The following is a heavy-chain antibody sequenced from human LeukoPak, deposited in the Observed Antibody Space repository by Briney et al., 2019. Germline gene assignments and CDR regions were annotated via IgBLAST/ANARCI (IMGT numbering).Heavy chain of an antibody. CDR1: GFTFSSYA. CDR3: ARGRWLQYIFDY. D-gene: IGHD5-24*01. CDR2: IKQDGSEK. V-gene: IGHV3-7*01. Sequence: GGSLRLSCAASGFTFSSYAMSWVRQAPGKGLEWVANIKQDGSEKYYVDSVKGRFTISRDNAKNSLYLQMNSLRAEDTAVYYCARGRWLQYIFDYWGQGTLVTVSS. J-gene: IGHJ4*02.